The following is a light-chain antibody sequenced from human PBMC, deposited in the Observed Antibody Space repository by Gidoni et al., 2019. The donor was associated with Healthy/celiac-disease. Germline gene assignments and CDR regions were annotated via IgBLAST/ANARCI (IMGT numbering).Light chain of an antibody. CDR2: AAS. CDR3: QQSYSTPLT. J-gene: IGKJ4*01. V-gene: IGKV1-39*01. CDR1: QSISSY. Sequence: DIQMTPSPSSLSASVGDRVTITCRASQSISSYLNWYQQKPGKAPKLLIYAASSLKSGVPSRFSGSGSGTDFTLTISSLQPEDVANYYCQQSYSTPLTFGGGTKVEIK.